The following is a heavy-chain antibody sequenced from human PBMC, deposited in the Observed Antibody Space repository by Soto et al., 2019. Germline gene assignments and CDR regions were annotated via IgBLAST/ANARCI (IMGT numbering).Heavy chain of an antibody. CDR1: GFTFSSYA. J-gene: IGHJ6*02. CDR3: AKVYSSSWLAGYYGMDV. V-gene: IGHV3-23*01. D-gene: IGHD6-13*01. CDR2: ISGSGGST. Sequence: GGSLRLSCAASGFTFSSYAMSWVRQAPGKGLEWVSAISGSGGSTYYADSVKGRFTISRDNAKNTLYLQMNSLRAEDTAVYYCAKVYSSSWLAGYYGMDVWGQGTTVTVSS.